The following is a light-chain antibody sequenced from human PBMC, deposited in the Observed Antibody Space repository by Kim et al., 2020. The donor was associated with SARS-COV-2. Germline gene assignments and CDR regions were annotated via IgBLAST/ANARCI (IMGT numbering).Light chain of an antibody. V-gene: IGLV1-40*01. CDR2: ADT. CDR1: SSNIGAGYD. CDR3: QSYDSNLSGVV. Sequence: QSVLTQPPSVSGAPGQRVTISCTGSSSNIGAGYDVQWYQQLPGTAPKLLIYADTVRPSGVPDRFSGSKSGASASLAITGLQAEDEADYYCQSYDSNLSGVVFGGGTKLTVL. J-gene: IGLJ2*01.